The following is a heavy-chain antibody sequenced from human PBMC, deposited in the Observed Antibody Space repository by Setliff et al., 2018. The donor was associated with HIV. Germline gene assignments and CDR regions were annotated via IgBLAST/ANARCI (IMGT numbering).Heavy chain of an antibody. J-gene: IGHJ3*02. CDR2: IIPIFGTT. V-gene: IGHV1-69*05. D-gene: IGHD2-15*01. Sequence: ASVKVSCKASGGTFSSYAISWVRQAPGQGLEWMGGIIPIFGTTNYAQKFQGRVTITTDESTTTAYMELSSLRSEDTAVYYCARNPCSGGSCPDTFDIWGQGTMVTVSS. CDR1: GGTFSSYA. CDR3: ARNPCSGGSCPDTFDI.